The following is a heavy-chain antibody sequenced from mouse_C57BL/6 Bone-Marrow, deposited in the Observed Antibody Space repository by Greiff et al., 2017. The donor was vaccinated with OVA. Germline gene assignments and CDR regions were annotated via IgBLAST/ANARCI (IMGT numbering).Heavy chain of an antibody. Sequence: VQLQQSGPVLVKPGASVKMSCKASGYTFTDYYMNWVKQSHGKSLEWIGVINPYNGGTSYNQKLKGKATLTVDKSSSTAYMELNSLTSDDTAVYYCARRDDYLAWFAYWGQGTLVTVSA. CDR2: INPYNGGT. J-gene: IGHJ3*01. V-gene: IGHV1-19*01. CDR3: ARRDDYLAWFAY. D-gene: IGHD2-4*01. CDR1: GYTFTDYY.